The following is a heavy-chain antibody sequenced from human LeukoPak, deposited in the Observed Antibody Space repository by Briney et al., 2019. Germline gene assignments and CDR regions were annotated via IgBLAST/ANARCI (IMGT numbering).Heavy chain of an antibody. Sequence: GGSLRLSCAASGFTFSSYSMNWVRQAPGKGLEWVSSISSSSSYIYYADSVKGRFTISRDNSKNTLYLRMNSLRAEDTAVYYCARSLGCSGGSCAHFDYWGQGTLVTVSS. CDR3: ARSLGCSGGSCAHFDY. J-gene: IGHJ4*02. CDR1: GFTFSSYS. D-gene: IGHD2-15*01. CDR2: ISSSSSYI. V-gene: IGHV3-21*01.